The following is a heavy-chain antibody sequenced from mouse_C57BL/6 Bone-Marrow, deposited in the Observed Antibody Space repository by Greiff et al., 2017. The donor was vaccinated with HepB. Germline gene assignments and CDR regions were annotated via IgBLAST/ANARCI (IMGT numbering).Heavy chain of an antibody. J-gene: IGHJ1*03. D-gene: IGHD1-1*01. V-gene: IGHV2-5*01. Sequence: QVQLKQSGPGLVQPSQSLSITCTVSGFSLTSYGVHWVRQSPGKGLEWLGVIWRGGSTDYNAAFMSRLSITKDNSKSQVFFKMNSLQADDTAIYYCAKKGDYYGSTHWYFDVWGTGTTVTVSP. CDR1: GFSLTSYG. CDR2: IWRGGST. CDR3: AKKGDYYGSTHWYFDV.